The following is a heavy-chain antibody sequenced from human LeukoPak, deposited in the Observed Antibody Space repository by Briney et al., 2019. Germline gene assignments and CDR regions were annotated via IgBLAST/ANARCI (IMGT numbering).Heavy chain of an antibody. J-gene: IGHJ4*02. CDR3: ARDWGAYYHFFDY. D-gene: IGHD3-22*01. V-gene: IGHV3-7*01. Sequence: GGSLGLSCEASGFSISVYWMSWVRQAPGKGLEWVGNIKQDGSERNYVDSVKGRFTISRDNAKKSLYLQMNSLRAEDTAVYYCARDWGAYYHFFDYWGQGTLLTVSS. CDR1: GFSISVYW. CDR2: IKQDGSER.